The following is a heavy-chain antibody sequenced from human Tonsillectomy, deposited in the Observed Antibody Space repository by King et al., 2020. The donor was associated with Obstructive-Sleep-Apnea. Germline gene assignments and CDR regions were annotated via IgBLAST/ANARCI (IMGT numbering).Heavy chain of an antibody. CDR3: ARPGLRRETLPYFFDY. CDR2: IYYSGST. J-gene: IGHJ4*02. CDR1: GGSISNYY. Sequence: QLQESGPGLVKPSEPLSLACTVSGGSISNYYWSWIRQPPGKGLEWIGYIYYSGSTNYSPSLKSRVTRSVDTSKNHFSLKLNSVTAADTAMYHCARPGLRRETLPYFFDYWGQGTLVTVSS. V-gene: IGHV4-59*08. D-gene: IGHD1-26*01.